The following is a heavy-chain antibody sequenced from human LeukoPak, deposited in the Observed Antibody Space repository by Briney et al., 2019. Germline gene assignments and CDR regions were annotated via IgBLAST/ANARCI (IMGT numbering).Heavy chain of an antibody. CDR3: ARDRGYSYGYGYDY. V-gene: IGHV1-2*02. Sequence: ASVKVSCKASGYTFTGYYMHWVRQAPGQGLEWMGWINPNSGGTNYAQKFQGRVTMTRDTSISTAYMELSRLRSDDTAAYYCARDRGYSYGYGYDYWGQGTLVTVSS. D-gene: IGHD5-18*01. CDR2: INPNSGGT. J-gene: IGHJ4*02. CDR1: GYTFTGYY.